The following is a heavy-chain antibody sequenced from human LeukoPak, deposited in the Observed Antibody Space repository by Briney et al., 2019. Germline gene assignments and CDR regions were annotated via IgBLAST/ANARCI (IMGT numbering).Heavy chain of an antibody. CDR2: ISGSGGST. V-gene: IGHV3-23*01. J-gene: IGHJ3*02. CDR3: ANLGYTTGNAFDI. Sequence: GGSLRLSCAASGFTFSSYAMSWVRQAPGKGLEWVSAISGSGGSTYYADSVKGRFTISRDNSKNTLYLQMNSLRAEDTALYYCANLGYTTGNAFDIWGQGTMVTVSS. CDR1: GFTFSSYA. D-gene: IGHD4-17*01.